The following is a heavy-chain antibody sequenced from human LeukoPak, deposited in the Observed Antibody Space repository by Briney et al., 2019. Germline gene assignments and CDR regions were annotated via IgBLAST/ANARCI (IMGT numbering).Heavy chain of an antibody. J-gene: IGHJ4*02. CDR1: GLSLRGYY. CDR2: ISDSGSYT. D-gene: IGHD3-16*01. CDR3: ARTAGLGPGGHFDY. Sequence: GGSLRLSCAASGLSLRGYYMRWVRQAPGKGLELVAYISDSGSYTNHADSVRGRFTISRDNAKKSLFLQMINLRVDDTAVYYCARTAGLGPGGHFDYWGQGALVTDSS. V-gene: IGHV3-11*03.